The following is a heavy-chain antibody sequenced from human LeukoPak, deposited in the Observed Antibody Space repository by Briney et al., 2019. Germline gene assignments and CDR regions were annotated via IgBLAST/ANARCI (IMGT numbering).Heavy chain of an antibody. CDR1: GYTLTELS. CDR3: ATCYGDIFYWYFDL. Sequence: ASVNVSCKVSGYTLTELSMHWVRQAPGKGLEWMGGFDPEDGETIYAQKFQGRVTMTEDTSTDTAYMELSSLRSEDTAVYYCATCYGDIFYWYFDLWGRGTLVTVSS. D-gene: IGHD4-17*01. CDR2: FDPEDGET. J-gene: IGHJ2*01. V-gene: IGHV1-24*01.